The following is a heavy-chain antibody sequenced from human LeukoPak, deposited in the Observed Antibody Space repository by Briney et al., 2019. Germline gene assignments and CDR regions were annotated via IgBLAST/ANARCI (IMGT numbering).Heavy chain of an antibody. Sequence: AASVKVSCKASGYTFTGYYMHWVRQAPGQGLEWMGWINPNSGGTNYAQKFQGRVTMTRDTSISTAYMELSRLRSDDTAVYYCARGTPYDFWSGYYTGPDAFDIWGQGTMVTVSS. J-gene: IGHJ3*02. CDR3: ARGTPYDFWSGYYTGPDAFDI. CDR2: INPNSGGT. V-gene: IGHV1-2*02. D-gene: IGHD3-3*01. CDR1: GYTFTGYY.